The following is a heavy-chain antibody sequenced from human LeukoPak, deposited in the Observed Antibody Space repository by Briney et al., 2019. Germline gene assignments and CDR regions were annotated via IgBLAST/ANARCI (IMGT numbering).Heavy chain of an antibody. Sequence: GESLKISCKGSGYSFTTYWIGWVRQMPGKGLEWMGIIYPDDSDTRYSPSFQGQVTISADKSISTAYLQWSSLKASDTAMYYCARRGFGELTANDYWGQGALVTVSS. J-gene: IGHJ4*02. CDR2: IYPDDSDT. CDR1: GYSFTTYW. V-gene: IGHV5-51*01. CDR3: ARRGFGELTANDY. D-gene: IGHD3-10*01.